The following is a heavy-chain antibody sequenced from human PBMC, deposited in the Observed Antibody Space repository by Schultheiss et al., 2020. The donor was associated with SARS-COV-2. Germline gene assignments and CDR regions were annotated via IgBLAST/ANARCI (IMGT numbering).Heavy chain of an antibody. V-gene: IGHV3-13*05. CDR2: IGTAGDP. Sequence: GGSLRLSCAASGFTFSSYDMHWVRQATGKGLEWVSAIGTAGDPYYPGSVKGRFTISRENAKNSLYLQMNSLRAGDTAVYYCARDQADYYDSSGYAGYWGQGTLVTVSS. CDR3: ARDQADYYDSSGYAGY. J-gene: IGHJ4*02. CDR1: GFTFSSYD. D-gene: IGHD3-22*01.